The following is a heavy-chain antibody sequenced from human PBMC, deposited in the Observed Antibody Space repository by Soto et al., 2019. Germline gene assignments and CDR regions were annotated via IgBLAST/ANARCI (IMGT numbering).Heavy chain of an antibody. D-gene: IGHD3-10*01. CDR3: ARITMVRGGNKDAFDI. CDR2: IYPGDSDT. J-gene: IGHJ3*02. V-gene: IGHV5-51*01. Sequence: GESLKISCKGSGYSFTSYWIGWVRQMPGKGLEWMGIIYPGDSDTRYSPSFQGQVTISADKSISTAYLQWSSLKASDTAMYYCARITMVRGGNKDAFDIWGQGTMVTVSS. CDR1: GYSFTSYW.